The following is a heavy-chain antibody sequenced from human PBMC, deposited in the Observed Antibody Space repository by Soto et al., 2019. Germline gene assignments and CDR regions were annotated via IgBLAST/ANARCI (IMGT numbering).Heavy chain of an antibody. J-gene: IGHJ4*02. D-gene: IGHD6-19*01. CDR3: ARAGQWLFGQYYFDY. V-gene: IGHV4-38-2*01. CDR2: IYDSGTTYT. Sequence: ETLSLTCAVSGYFISSGHYWGWIRQPPGKGLEWIGYIYDSGTTYTYFNPSLKSRVTISVDTSKNQFSLKVRSVTAADSAVYYCARAGQWLFGQYYFDYWGQGTLVTVSS. CDR1: GYFISSGHY.